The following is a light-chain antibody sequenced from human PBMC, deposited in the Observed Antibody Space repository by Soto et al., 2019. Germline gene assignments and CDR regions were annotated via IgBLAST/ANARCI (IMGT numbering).Light chain of an antibody. Sequence: DVVMTQSPLSLPVTLGQPASISCRSSQGLVYSDGNTFLNWFQQRPGQSPRRIIYQVSNRDSGVPDRFSGSGLGTAFTLKISRVEAEDVGVYYCVQGTRWPWTFGQGTKVEIK. J-gene: IGKJ1*01. CDR3: VQGTRWPWT. V-gene: IGKV2-30*01. CDR2: QVS. CDR1: QGLVYSDGNTF.